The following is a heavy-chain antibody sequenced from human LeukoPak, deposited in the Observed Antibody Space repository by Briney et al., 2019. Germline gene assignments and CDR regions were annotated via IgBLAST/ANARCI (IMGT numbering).Heavy chain of an antibody. CDR3: ARRGNWNDFFQTDAFDI. Sequence: SETLSLTCTVSGGSISSGDYFWSWIRQPPGKGLEWIGSIYHSGSTYYNPSLKSRVTISVDTSKNQFSLKLSSVTAADTAVYYCARRGNWNDFFQTDAFDIWGQGTMVTVSS. D-gene: IGHD1-1*01. CDR2: IYHSGST. V-gene: IGHV4-39*07. J-gene: IGHJ3*02. CDR1: GGSISSGDYF.